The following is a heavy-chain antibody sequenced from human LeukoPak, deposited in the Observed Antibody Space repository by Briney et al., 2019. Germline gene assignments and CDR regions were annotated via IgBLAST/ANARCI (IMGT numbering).Heavy chain of an antibody. Sequence: ASVTVSCKASGYTFTSYYMHWVRQAPGQGLERMGIINPSGGSTTYAQKFQGRVTMTTDTSTSTAYMELRSLRSDDTAVYYCAIPYPNYDFWGGYYTEDYYYGMDVWGQGTTVTVSS. CDR1: GYTFTSYY. J-gene: IGHJ6*02. CDR2: INPSGGST. D-gene: IGHD3-3*01. V-gene: IGHV1-46*01. CDR3: AIPYPNYDFWGGYYTEDYYYGMDV.